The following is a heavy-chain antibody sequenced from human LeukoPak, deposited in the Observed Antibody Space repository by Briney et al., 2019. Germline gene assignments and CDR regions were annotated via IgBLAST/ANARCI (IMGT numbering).Heavy chain of an antibody. J-gene: IGHJ4*02. CDR3: TKGGGGSYFDC. Sequence: GGSLRLSCAASGFTFSSYAMRWVRQAPGKSLEWVSTISSSGDNTYYADSVKDRFIISRDNSKDTLYLQMNSLKAEDTAVYYCTKGGGGSYFDCWGQGTLVTVSP. CDR2: ISSSGDNT. D-gene: IGHD1-26*01. CDR1: GFTFSSYA. V-gene: IGHV3-23*01.